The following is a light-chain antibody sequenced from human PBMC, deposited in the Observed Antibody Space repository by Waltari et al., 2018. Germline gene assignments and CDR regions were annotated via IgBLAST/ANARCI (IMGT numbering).Light chain of an antibody. V-gene: IGLV2-11*01. Sequence: QSALTQPRSVSGSPGQSVTIPCTGTSSDVGGYNYVSRYQQHPGKSPKLIIYDVTKRPSGVPDRFSGSKSGNTASLTISGLQAEDEADYYCCSYGGSYSFVVFGGGTKLTVL. J-gene: IGLJ2*01. CDR1: SSDVGGYNY. CDR3: CSYGGSYSFVV. CDR2: DVT.